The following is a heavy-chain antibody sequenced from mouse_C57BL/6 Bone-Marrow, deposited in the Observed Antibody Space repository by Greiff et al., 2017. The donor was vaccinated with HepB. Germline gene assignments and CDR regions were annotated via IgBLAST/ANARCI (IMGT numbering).Heavy chain of an antibody. CDR1: GFTFSDYG. J-gene: IGHJ3*01. D-gene: IGHD2-3*01. V-gene: IGHV5-17*01. CDR3: ARPDGYYVSWFAY. CDR2: ISSGSSTI. Sequence: VQLKESGGGLVKPGGSLKLSCAASGFTFSDYGMHWVRQAPEKGLEWVAYISSGSSTIYYADTVKGRFTISRDNAKNTLFLQMTSLRSEDTAMYYCARPDGYYVSWFAYWGQGTLVTVSA.